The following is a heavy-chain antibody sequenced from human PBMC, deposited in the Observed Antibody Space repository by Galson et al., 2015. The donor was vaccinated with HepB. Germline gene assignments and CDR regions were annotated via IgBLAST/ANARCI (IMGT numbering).Heavy chain of an antibody. D-gene: IGHD1-26*01. CDR1: GFTFSHYA. J-gene: IGHJ4*02. Sequence: SLRLSCAASGFTFSHYAMHWVRQAPGKGLEWVATISYDGSNKSYADPVRGRFTISRDNSKNTVSLQMNSLSPEATAVYYCARENSGTYYGYFDYWGQGTLVTVSS. CDR2: ISYDGSNK. CDR3: ARENSGTYYGYFDY. V-gene: IGHV3-30-3*01.